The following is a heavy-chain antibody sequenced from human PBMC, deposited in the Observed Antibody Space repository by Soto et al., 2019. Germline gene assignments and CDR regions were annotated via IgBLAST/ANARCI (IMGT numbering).Heavy chain of an antibody. CDR2: IYYSGST. CDR1: GGSISSYY. D-gene: IGHD6-13*01. V-gene: IGHV4-59*01. Sequence: TSETLSLTCTVSGGSISSYYWSWIRQPPGKGLEWIGYIYYSGSTNYNPSLKSRVTISVDTSKNQFSLKLSSVTAADTAVYYCASSPYSRGYFQHWGQGTLVTVSS. J-gene: IGHJ1*01. CDR3: ASSPYSRGYFQH.